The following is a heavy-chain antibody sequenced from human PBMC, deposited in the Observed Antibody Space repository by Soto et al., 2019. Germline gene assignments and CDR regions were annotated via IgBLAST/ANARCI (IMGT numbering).Heavy chain of an antibody. V-gene: IGHV1-69*01. Sequence: QVQLVQSGAEVKKPGSSVKVSCKASGGSFRTYAITWVRQVPGQGLEWMGGIVPLFGTPTYAQKFQGRVTITADESLSTAYVDLSSLRPEDTAVYYFASLTWVGRFLEYFDVWGQGTTVTVSS. CDR1: GGSFRTYA. CDR3: ASLTWVGRFLEYFDV. D-gene: IGHD3-3*01. J-gene: IGHJ6*02. CDR2: IVPLFGTP.